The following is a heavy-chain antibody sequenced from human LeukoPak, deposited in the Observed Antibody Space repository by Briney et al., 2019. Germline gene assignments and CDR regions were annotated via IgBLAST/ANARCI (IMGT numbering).Heavy chain of an antibody. CDR1: GYTFTGNY. V-gene: IGHV1-69*13. CDR2: IIPIFGTA. CDR3: ARLATRDDIDY. Sequence: VASVKVSCKASGYTFTGNYIHWVRQAPGQGLEWMGGIIPIFGTANYAQKFQGRVTITADESTSTAYMELSSLRSEDTAVYYCARLATRDDIDYWGQGTLVTVSS. J-gene: IGHJ4*02. D-gene: IGHD1-1*01.